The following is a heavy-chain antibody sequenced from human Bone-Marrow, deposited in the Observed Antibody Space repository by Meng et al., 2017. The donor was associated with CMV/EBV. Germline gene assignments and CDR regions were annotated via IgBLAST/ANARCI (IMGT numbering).Heavy chain of an antibody. CDR2: INPNSGGT. D-gene: IGHD3-22*01. Sequence: ASVKVSCKASGYTFTGYYMHWVRQAPGQGLEWMGWINPNSGGTNYAQKFQGRVTMTRDTSISTAYMELSRLRSDDTAVYYCARVLSGYLYYFDYWGQGTLVTVSS. CDR3: ARVLSGYLYYFDY. J-gene: IGHJ4*02. V-gene: IGHV1-2*02. CDR1: GYTFTGYY.